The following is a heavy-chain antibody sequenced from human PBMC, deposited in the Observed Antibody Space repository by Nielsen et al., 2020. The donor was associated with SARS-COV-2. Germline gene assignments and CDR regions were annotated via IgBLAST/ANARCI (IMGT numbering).Heavy chain of an antibody. J-gene: IGHJ5*02. CDR3: ARRTDYYDSSGYYYLSGWFDP. CDR2: IYPGDSDT. D-gene: IGHD3-22*01. Sequence: GESLKIFCKGSGYSFTSYWIGWVRQMPGKGLEWMGIIYPGDSDTRYSPSFQGQVTISADKSISTAYLQWSSLKASDTAMYYCARRTDYYDSSGYYYLSGWFDPWGQGTLVTVSS. V-gene: IGHV5-51*01. CDR1: GYSFTSYW.